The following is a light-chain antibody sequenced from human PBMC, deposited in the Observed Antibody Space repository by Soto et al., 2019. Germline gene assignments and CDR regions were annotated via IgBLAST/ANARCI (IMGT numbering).Light chain of an antibody. J-gene: IGKJ2*01. CDR2: SAS. V-gene: IGKV1-8*01. Sequence: AIRMTQSPSSFSASTVDRVTITCLASQGISSYLAWYQQKPGEAPKLLIYSASILQRGVPSRFSGSGSGTYFSLTISSLQPEDFATYYCQQSYSTLYTFGQGTKVDIK. CDR3: QQSYSTLYT. CDR1: QGISSY.